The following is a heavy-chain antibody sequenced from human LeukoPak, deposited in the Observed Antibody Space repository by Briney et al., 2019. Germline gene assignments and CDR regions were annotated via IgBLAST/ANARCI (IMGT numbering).Heavy chain of an antibody. J-gene: IGHJ4*02. Sequence: SETLSLTCTVSGGSISSSSYYWGWIRQPPGKGLEWIGSIYYSGSTYYNPSLKSRVTISVDTSKNQFSLKLSSVTAADTAIYYCARELLRSRTDDYWGQGTLVIVSS. CDR1: GGSISSSSYY. D-gene: IGHD1-14*01. V-gene: IGHV4-39*07. CDR3: ARELLRSRTDDY. CDR2: IYYSGST.